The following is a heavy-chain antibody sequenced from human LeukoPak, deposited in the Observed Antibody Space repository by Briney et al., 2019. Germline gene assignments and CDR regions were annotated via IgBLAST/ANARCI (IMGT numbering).Heavy chain of an antibody. CDR2: VSESGGRK. Sequence: GGSLRLSCAASGFTFSGFGINWVRQAPGKGLEWVSSVSESGGRKHYADSVKGRFTISRDNSKNTLYLQMNSLRAEDTAVYYCAKDNDSWDSRRGFDYWGQGTLVTVSS. J-gene: IGHJ4*02. D-gene: IGHD1-26*01. V-gene: IGHV3-23*01. CDR1: GFTFSGFG. CDR3: AKDNDSWDSRRGFDY.